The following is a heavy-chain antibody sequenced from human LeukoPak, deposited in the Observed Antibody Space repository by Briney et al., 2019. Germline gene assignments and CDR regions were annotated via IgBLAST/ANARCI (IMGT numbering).Heavy chain of an antibody. V-gene: IGHV3-21*01. CDR2: ISSSSSYI. J-gene: IGHJ3*02. D-gene: IGHD4-23*01. CDR1: GFTFSSYS. CDR3: ARDTSTVAQTDAFDI. Sequence: GGSLRLSCAASGFTFSSYSMNWVRQAPGKGLKGVSSISSSSSYIYYADSVKGRFTISRDNAKNSLYLQMNSLRAEDTAVYYCARDTSTVAQTDAFDIWGQGTMVTVSS.